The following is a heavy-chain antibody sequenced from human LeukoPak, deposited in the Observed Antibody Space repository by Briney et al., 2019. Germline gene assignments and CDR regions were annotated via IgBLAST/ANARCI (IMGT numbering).Heavy chain of an antibody. CDR3: ARDAGGYYYMDV. CDR2: MSSSGSSI. CDR1: GFTFSDYY. Sequence: GGSLRLSCAASGFTFSDYYMSWIRQAPGKGLEWVSYMSSSGSSIYYADSVKGRFTISRDNATNSLYLQMNSLRADDTAVYYCARDAGGYYYMDVWGKGTTVTVSS. J-gene: IGHJ6*03. V-gene: IGHV3-11*01.